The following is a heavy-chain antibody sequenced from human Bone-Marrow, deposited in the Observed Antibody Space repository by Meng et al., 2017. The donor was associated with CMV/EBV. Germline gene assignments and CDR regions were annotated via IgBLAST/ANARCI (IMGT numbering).Heavy chain of an antibody. Sequence: QLVRTRAELKSHWAPVKVSSNASAYICTDSHMHWVRQAPGQVPEWVAWIDPSSGGTHYAQKFQGRVTVTRDASITTVYMELRRLRSDDTAVYFCAREGQVSGYSLPLDHWGQGTLVTVSS. J-gene: IGHJ4*02. V-gene: IGHV1-2*02. CDR1: AYICTDSH. D-gene: IGHD3-22*01. CDR3: AREGQVSGYSLPLDH. CDR2: IDPSSGGT.